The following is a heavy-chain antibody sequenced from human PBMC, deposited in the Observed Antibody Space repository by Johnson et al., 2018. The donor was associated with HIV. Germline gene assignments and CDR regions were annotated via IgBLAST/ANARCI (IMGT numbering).Heavy chain of an antibody. CDR3: AREIIAARPSAFDI. V-gene: IGHV3-66*01. D-gene: IGHD6-6*01. J-gene: IGHJ3*02. CDR1: GFTFSSYW. CDR2: IYSGDRT. Sequence: VQLVESGGGLVKPGGSLRLSCAASGFTFSSYWMHWVRQAPGKGLEWVSVIYSGDRTYSAVSVKGRFTISRDSSKNTLFLQMNSLRVEDTAVYYCAREIIAARPSAFDIWGQGTMVTVSS.